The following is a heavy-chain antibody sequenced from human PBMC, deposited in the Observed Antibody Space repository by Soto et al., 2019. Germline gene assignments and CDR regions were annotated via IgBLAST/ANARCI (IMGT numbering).Heavy chain of an antibody. D-gene: IGHD1-26*01. V-gene: IGHV1-18*01. CDR3: ARDQGRDYYYGMDV. Sequence: ASVKVSCKASGYTFTSYGISWVRQAPGQGLERVGWISAYNGNSNYAQKYHGRVTMTTDTSTNTAYMEMSSLRSDVTAVYFCARDQGRDYYYGMDVWGQGTTVTVSS. J-gene: IGHJ6*02. CDR2: ISAYNGNS. CDR1: GYTFTSYG.